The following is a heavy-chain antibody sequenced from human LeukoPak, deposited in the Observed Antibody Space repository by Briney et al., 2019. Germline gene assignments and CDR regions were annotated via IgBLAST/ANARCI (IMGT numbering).Heavy chain of an antibody. V-gene: IGHV3-11*01. J-gene: IGHJ4*02. CDR3: ARDRIAVAGFTFDY. D-gene: IGHD6-19*01. Sequence: GGSLRLSCAASVCTFSDYYMSGIRQAPGKGLEGVAYISSSCSTIYYADSVKGRFTISRENDKKSLYLQMNSLRAEDTAVYYSARDRIAVAGFTFDYWGQGTLVTVSS. CDR1: VCTFSDYY. CDR2: ISSSCSTI.